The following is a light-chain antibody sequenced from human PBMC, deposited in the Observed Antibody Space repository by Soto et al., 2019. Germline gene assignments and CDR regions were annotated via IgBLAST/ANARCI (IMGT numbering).Light chain of an antibody. CDR3: QQSYSTPLT. CDR2: AAS. V-gene: IGKV1-39*01. CDR1: QSISSY. J-gene: IGKJ4*01. Sequence: DIQMTQSPSSLSASVGDRVTITCRASQSISSYLNWYQQKPGKAPKLLIYAASSLQSGVPSRFSGSGSGTDFTITISSLQPEDFETYYCQQSYSTPLTFGGGTRVDIK.